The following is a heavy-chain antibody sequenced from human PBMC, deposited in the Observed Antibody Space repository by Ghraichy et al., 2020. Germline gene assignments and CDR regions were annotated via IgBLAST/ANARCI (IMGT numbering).Heavy chain of an antibody. CDR3: ARDQPSNYGNLIYYYYGMDV. CDR2: LYTSGSA. CDR1: GGSISSYY. Sequence: SETLSLTCTVSGGSISSYYWSWIRQSAGKGLQWIGRLYTSGSANYNPSLKSRVTMSLDTSKNQFSLRLTSVTAADTAVYYCARDQPSNYGNLIYYYYGMDVWGQGATVTVSS. V-gene: IGHV4-4*07. D-gene: IGHD4-11*01. J-gene: IGHJ6*02.